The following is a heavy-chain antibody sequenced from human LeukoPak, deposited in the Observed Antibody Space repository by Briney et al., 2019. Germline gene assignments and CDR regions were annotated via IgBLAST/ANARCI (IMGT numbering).Heavy chain of an antibody. CDR1: GGSISGTTHY. CDR2: IYYSGST. Sequence: PSETLSLTCTGSGGSISGTTHYWGWIRQPPGKGLEWSGSIYYSGSTYYNPSLKSRVTISVDTSKNQFSLKLSSVTAADTAVYYCARLLPLASAYYFGYWGQGTLVTVSS. J-gene: IGHJ4*02. CDR3: ARLLPLASAYYFGY. V-gene: IGHV4-39*01.